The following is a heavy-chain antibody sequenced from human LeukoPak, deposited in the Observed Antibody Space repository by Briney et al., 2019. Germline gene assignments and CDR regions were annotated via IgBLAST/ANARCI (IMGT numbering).Heavy chain of an antibody. J-gene: IGHJ6*02. CDR3: ARDLTDGALSGMDV. CDR1: GFTFSDYY. V-gene: IGHV3-11*04. CDR2: ISSGGSPI. D-gene: IGHD5-24*01. Sequence: PGGSLRLSCAASGFTFSDYYMSWIRQAPGKGLEWVSYISSGGSPIYYADSVKGRFTISRDNAKKSLYLQMNSLRADDTAVYYCARDLTDGALSGMDVWGQGTTVIVSS.